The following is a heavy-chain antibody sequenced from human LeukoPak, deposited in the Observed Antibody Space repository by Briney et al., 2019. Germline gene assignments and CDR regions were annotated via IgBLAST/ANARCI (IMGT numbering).Heavy chain of an antibody. CDR2: IYPGDSDT. V-gene: IGHV5-51*01. J-gene: IGHJ4*02. CDR3: ARRKGDTRYGGTYYFDY. Sequence: GESLKISCKGSGYSFTSYWIGWVRQMPGKGLEWMGIIYPGDSDTRYSPSFQGQVTISADKSINTAYLQWSSLKDSDTAIYYCARRKGDTRYGGTYYFDYWGQGTLVTVSS. D-gene: IGHD4-23*01. CDR1: GYSFTSYW.